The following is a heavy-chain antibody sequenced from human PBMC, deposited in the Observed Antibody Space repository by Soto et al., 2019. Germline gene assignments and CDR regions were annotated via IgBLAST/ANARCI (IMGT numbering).Heavy chain of an antibody. CDR1: EFTFSNYA. Sequence: HPGGSLRLSCAASEFTFSNYAMNWVRQAPGKGLEWVSTIIGSGGRTYYADSVKGRFTISRDNSKNTLYLQMDSLRAEDTAVYYFAKSWAAATGTSHYSAQGTLVTVSA. CDR3: AKSWAAATGTSHY. CDR2: IIGSGGRT. V-gene: IGHV3-23*01. J-gene: IGHJ4*02. D-gene: IGHD1-1*01.